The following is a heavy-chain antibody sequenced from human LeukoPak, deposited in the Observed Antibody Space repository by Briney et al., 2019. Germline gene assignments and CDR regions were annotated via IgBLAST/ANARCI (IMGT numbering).Heavy chain of an antibody. CDR1: GYTFTSYG. CDR3: ARDAYFYGDYVLGAFDI. Sequence: ASVKVSCKASGYTFTSYGIAWVRQAPGQGLEWMGWISTYNGNTNYAQKFQGRVTITADESTSTAYMELSSLRSEDTAVYYCARDAYFYGDYVLGAFDIWGQGTMVTVSS. D-gene: IGHD4-17*01. CDR2: ISTYNGNT. V-gene: IGHV1-18*01. J-gene: IGHJ3*02.